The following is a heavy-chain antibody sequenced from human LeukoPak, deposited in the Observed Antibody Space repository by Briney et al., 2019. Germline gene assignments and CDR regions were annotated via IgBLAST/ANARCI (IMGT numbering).Heavy chain of an antibody. D-gene: IGHD5-24*01. Sequence: SETLSLTCTVSGGSISSSSYYWGWIRQPPGKGLEWIGSIYYSGSTYYNPSLKSRVTISVDTSKNQSSLKLSSVTAADTAVYYCARLGLQFDYWGQGTLVTVSS. CDR2: IYYSGST. CDR1: GGSISSSSYY. V-gene: IGHV4-39*01. CDR3: ARLGLQFDY. J-gene: IGHJ4*02.